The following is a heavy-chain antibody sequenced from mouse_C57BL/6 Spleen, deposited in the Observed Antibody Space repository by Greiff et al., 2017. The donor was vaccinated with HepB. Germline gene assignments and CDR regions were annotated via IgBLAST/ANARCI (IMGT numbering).Heavy chain of an antibody. Sequence: VQLQQPGAELVKPGASVKLSCKASGYTFTSYWMHWVKQRPGQGLEWIGMIHPNSGSTNYNEKFKSKATLTVDKSSSTAYMQLSSLTSEDSAVYYCARGAAYYGSSPAWFAYWGQGTLVTVSA. D-gene: IGHD1-1*01. CDR3: ARGAAYYGSSPAWFAY. V-gene: IGHV1-64*01. CDR2: IHPNSGST. CDR1: GYTFTSYW. J-gene: IGHJ3*01.